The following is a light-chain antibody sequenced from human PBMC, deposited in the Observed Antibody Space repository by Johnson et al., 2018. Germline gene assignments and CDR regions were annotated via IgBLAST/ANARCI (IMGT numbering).Light chain of an antibody. V-gene: IGLV1-51*02. J-gene: IGLJ1*01. CDR2: ENN. CDR3: GTWDSNLCAGNV. CDR1: SSNIGNNY. Sequence: QSVLTQPPSVSAAPGQKVTISCSGSSSNIGNNYVSWYQQLPGTAPKLLIYENNKRPSGIPDRFSGSKSGTSATLAITGLLPGDEADYYFGTWDSNLCAGNVFGTGTKFTVL.